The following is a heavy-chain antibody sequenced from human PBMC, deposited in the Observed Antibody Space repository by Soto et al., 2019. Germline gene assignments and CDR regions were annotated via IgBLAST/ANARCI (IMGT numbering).Heavy chain of an antibody. V-gene: IGHV4-31*03. CDR2: IYYSGST. Sequence: QVQLQESGPGLVKPSQTLSLTCTVSGGSISSGGYYWSWIRQPPGKGLEWIGYIYYSGSTYYNPSLKSRVTISVDTSKNQFSLKLSSVTAAGTAGYYCSRCSKHGGFGYWGQGTLVTVSS. CDR1: GGSISSGGYY. J-gene: IGHJ4*02. CDR3: SRCSKHGGFGY. D-gene: IGHD3-10*01.